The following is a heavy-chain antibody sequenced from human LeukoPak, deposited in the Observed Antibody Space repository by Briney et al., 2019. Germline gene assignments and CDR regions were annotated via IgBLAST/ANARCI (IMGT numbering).Heavy chain of an antibody. CDR1: GGTFSSYA. CDR3: ARDLGYEAAAGSDY. Sequence: GASVKVSCKASGGTFSSYAISWVRQAPGQGLEWMGGIIPIFGTANYAQKFQGRVTITTDESTSTAYMELSSLRSEDTAVYYCARDLGYEAAAGSDYWGQGTLVTVSS. CDR2: IIPIFGTA. J-gene: IGHJ4*02. V-gene: IGHV1-69*05. D-gene: IGHD6-13*01.